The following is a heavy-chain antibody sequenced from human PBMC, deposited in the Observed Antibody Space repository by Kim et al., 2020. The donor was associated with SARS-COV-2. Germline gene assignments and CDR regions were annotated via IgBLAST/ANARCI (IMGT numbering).Heavy chain of an antibody. Sequence: GGSLRLSCAASGFTFSGNAMNWVRQAPGKGLEWVSAISGAAYRTYYTDSVKGRFTISRDNSKNTLDLQMSGLRAEDTAVYYCAKGRISGSYYYYGMDGWGLGTTVIVSS. CDR2: ISGAAYRT. CDR1: GFTFSGNA. D-gene: IGHD3-10*01. V-gene: IGHV3-23*01. CDR3: AKGRISGSYYYYGMDG. J-gene: IGHJ6*02.